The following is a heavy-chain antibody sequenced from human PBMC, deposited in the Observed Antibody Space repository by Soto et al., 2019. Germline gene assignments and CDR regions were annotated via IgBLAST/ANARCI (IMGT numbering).Heavy chain of an antibody. CDR2: MFHSGAT. CDR3: ARDYEFYSDGSGDYSRPFDY. CDR1: GYSIINGYY. D-gene: IGHD3-22*01. V-gene: IGHV4-38-2*02. J-gene: IGHJ4*02. Sequence: SETLSLTCDVSGYSIINGYYWGWIRQPPGKGLEWIGSMFHSGATYLNPSLQSRVTLSIDTSKNQFSLKLTSVSAADTAVYYCARDYEFYSDGSGDYSRPFDYWGQGILVTVSS.